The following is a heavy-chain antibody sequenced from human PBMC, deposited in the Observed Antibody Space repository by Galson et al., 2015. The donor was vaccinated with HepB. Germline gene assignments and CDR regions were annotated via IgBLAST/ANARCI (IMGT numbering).Heavy chain of an antibody. V-gene: IGHV1-18*01. D-gene: IGHD5-24*01. CDR3: ARGGMATIGGPAFDS. Sequence: SVKVSCKASGYIFTRYSISWARQAPGQGFEWMGWISANNGNANYAQKLQGRVTMTTDTSTRTVYMELRSLRSDDTAVYYCARGGMATIGGPAFDSWGQGSLVTVSS. CDR2: ISANNGNA. J-gene: IGHJ4*02. CDR1: GYIFTRYS.